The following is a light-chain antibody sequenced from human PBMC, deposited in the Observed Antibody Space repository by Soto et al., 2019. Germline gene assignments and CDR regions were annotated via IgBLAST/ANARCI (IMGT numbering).Light chain of an antibody. CDR3: SSYTSGSTPWV. CDR1: SSVIGHYNY. J-gene: IGLJ1*01. V-gene: IGLV2-14*03. CDR2: DVS. Sequence: QSVLTQPTSLSWAPGQSIIISCTGASSVIGHYNYVSWYQHHPGKAPKLMICDVSDRPSGVSNRFSGSKSGNTASLTISGLQAEDEADYYCSSYTSGSTPWVFGTGTKVT.